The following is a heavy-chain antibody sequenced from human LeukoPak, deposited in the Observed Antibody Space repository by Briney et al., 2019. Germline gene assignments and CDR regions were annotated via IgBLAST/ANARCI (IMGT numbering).Heavy chain of an antibody. V-gene: IGHV3-7*01. D-gene: IGHD5-18*01. Sequence: GGSLRLSCAASGFTFSSYWMSWVRQAPGKGLEWVANIKQDGSEKYYVDSVKGRFTISRDNAKNSLHLQMNSLRAEDTAVYYCARRRSYGFLGDYFDYWGQGTLVTVSS. CDR2: IKQDGSEK. CDR3: ARRRSYGFLGDYFDY. J-gene: IGHJ4*02. CDR1: GFTFSSYW.